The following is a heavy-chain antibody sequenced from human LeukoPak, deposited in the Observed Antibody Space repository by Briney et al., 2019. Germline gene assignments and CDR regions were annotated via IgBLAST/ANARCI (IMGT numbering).Heavy chain of an antibody. V-gene: IGHV3-23*01. Sequence: GGSLRPSCAASGFIFSDYAMKWVRQAPGKGLECVSIISGWSFDTYYADSVKGLFTICRDNSKDTLYLQMNSLRAEDTAVYYCTKDGCTGTRCYENCWGQGTLVTVSS. CDR1: GFIFSDYA. CDR3: TKDGCTGTRCYENC. D-gene: IGHD2-2*01. CDR2: ISGWSFDT. J-gene: IGHJ4*02.